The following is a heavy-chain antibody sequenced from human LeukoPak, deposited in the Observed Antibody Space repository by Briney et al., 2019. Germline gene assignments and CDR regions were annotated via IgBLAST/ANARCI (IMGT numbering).Heavy chain of an antibody. CDR2: TKHSEST. D-gene: IGHD3-22*01. Sequence: SETLSLTCAVCGGSFSDYYWSWIRQSPGKGLEWIGEIKSTGTTNWIGETKHSESTNYNPSLKSRVTISADTSKNQFSLKLTSVTAADTAVYYCARVIGSDTRDYYLSYWGQGTLVTVYS. CDR3: ARVIGSDTRDYYLSY. CDR1: GGSFSDYY. V-gene: IGHV4-34*01. J-gene: IGHJ4*02.